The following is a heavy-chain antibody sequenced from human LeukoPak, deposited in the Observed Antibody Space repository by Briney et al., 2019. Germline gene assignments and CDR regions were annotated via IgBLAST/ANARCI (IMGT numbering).Heavy chain of an antibody. D-gene: IGHD5-18*01. CDR2: IWYDGSNK. V-gene: IGHV3-33*06. J-gene: IGHJ4*02. Sequence: GGSLRLSCAASGFTFSSYGMHWVRQAPGKGLEWVAVIWYDGSNKYYADSVKGRLTISRDNSKNTLYLQMNSLRAKDTAVYYCAKGGYSYGYSFDYWGQGTLVTVSS. CDR3: AKGGYSYGYSFDY. CDR1: GFTFSSYG.